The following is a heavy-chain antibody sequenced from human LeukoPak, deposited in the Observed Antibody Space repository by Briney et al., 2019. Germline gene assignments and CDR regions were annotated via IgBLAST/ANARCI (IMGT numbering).Heavy chain of an antibody. Sequence: SETLSLTCAVYGGSFSDYFWSWIRQPPGKGLEWIGEISHSGSTTYNPSLRSRVTISGDTSKKQFSLKLSSVTAADTAVYYCARGEPAFSSGWYTYYFDYWGQGTLVTVSS. D-gene: IGHD6-19*01. CDR2: ISHSGST. CDR3: ARGEPAFSSGWYTYYFDY. CDR1: GGSFSDYF. V-gene: IGHV4-34*01. J-gene: IGHJ4*02.